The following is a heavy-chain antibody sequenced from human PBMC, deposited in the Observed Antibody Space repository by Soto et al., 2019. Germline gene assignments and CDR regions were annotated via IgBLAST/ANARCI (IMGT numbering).Heavy chain of an antibody. CDR2: ISSSGGST. V-gene: IGHV3-23*01. CDR3: AKGGGDYVSVSYPFWY. CDR1: GFTFSSYA. Sequence: EVQLLECGGGLVQPGGSLRLSCAASGFTFSSYAMSWVRQAPGKGLEWVSAISSSGGSTYYAVSVKGRFTISRDNAKNTRYLQRNSLRAEDTAVYYCAKGGGDYVSVSYPFWYWGQGTLVTVSS. J-gene: IGHJ4*02. D-gene: IGHD3-10*01.